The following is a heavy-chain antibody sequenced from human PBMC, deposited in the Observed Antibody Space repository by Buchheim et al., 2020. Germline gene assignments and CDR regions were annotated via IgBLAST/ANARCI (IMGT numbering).Heavy chain of an antibody. CDR2: INYSGTA. J-gene: IGHJ4*02. Sequence: QVQLQESGPGLVKPSETLSLTCTVSGGSSRNYNWSWIRQPPGKGLEWIGNINYSGTANYNASLKTRVTISVDTSKNQFSLRVTAVTAADTAVYYCARQGQRLAMSYFDYWGQGTL. D-gene: IGHD6-25*01. CDR1: GGSSRNYN. CDR3: ARQGQRLAMSYFDY. V-gene: IGHV4-59*01.